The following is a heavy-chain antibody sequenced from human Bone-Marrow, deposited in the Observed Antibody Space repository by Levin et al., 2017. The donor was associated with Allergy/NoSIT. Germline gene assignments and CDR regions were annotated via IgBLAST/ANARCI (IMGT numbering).Heavy chain of an antibody. Sequence: PGGSLRLSCATSGFTFSSFAMNWDRQAPGKGLEWVSFISESGSHLSYADSVKGRFTISRDTAKNSLYLQMNDLRAEDTAIYYCALNGDYENPMTPWGRGTLVTVSS. D-gene: IGHD4-17*01. V-gene: IGHV3-21*06. J-gene: IGHJ5*02. CDR1: GFTFSSFA. CDR2: ISESGSHL. CDR3: ALNGDYENPMTP.